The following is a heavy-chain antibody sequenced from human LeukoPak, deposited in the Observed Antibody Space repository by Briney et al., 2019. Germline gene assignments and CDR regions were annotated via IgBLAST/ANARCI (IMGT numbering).Heavy chain of an antibody. D-gene: IGHD1-26*01. Sequence: SETLSLTCAVYGGSLSDYYWSWIRQSPGKGLEWIGEISHRGRTYYNLSLKSRVTISVDTSKNQFSLKLSSVTAADTAVYYCARDAGAVDYWGQGTLVTVSS. V-gene: IGHV4-34*01. CDR2: ISHRGRT. J-gene: IGHJ4*02. CDR3: ARDAGAVDY. CDR1: GGSLSDYY.